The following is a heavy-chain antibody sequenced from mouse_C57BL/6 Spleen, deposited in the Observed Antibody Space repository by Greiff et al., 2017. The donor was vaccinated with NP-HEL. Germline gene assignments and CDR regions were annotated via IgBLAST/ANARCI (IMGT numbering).Heavy chain of an antibody. V-gene: IGHV1-18*01. D-gene: IGHD3-2*02. CDR1: GYTFTDYN. Sequence: DVQLQQSGPELVKPGASVKIPCKASGYTFTDYNMDWVKQSHGKSLEWIGDINPNNGGTIYNQKFKGKATLTVDKSSSTAYMELRSLTSEDTAIYYCARSALDSSGYGTIFDYWGQGTTLTVSS. CDR2: INPNNGGT. CDR3: ARSALDSSGYGTIFDY. J-gene: IGHJ2*01.